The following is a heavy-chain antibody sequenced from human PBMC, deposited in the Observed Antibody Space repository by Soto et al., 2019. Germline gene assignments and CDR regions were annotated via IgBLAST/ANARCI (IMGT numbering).Heavy chain of an antibody. CDR1: GGSFTSNSW. CDR2: IYRTGST. Sequence: SETLSLTCAVSGGSFTSNSWWTWVRQPPGQGLEWIGEIYRTGSTNYNPSLKSRVTISLDKSENQFSLKVTSLTAADTAVYYCASRDPGTSVDYWGQGTLVTVSS. J-gene: IGHJ4*02. CDR3: ASRDPGTSVDY. D-gene: IGHD1-7*01. V-gene: IGHV4-4*02.